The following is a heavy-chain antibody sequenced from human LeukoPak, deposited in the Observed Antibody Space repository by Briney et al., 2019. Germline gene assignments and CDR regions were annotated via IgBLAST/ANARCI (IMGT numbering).Heavy chain of an antibody. CDR3: AAVSSSWYLHGAEYFQH. V-gene: IGHV1-24*01. J-gene: IGHJ1*01. CDR2: FDPEDGET. D-gene: IGHD6-13*01. Sequence: ASVKVSRKVSGYTLTELSMHWVRQAPGKGLEWMGGFDPEDGETIYAQKFQGRVTMTEDTSTDTAYMELSSLRSEDTAVYYCAAVSSSWYLHGAEYFQHWGQGTLVTVSS. CDR1: GYTLTELS.